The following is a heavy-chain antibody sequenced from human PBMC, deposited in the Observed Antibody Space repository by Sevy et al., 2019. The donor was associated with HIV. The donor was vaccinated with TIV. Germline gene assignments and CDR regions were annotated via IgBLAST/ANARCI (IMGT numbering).Heavy chain of an antibody. Sequence: SETLSLTCTVSGGSISSYYWSWIRQPAGKGLEWIGRIYTSGSTNYNPSLKSRVTMSVDTSKNQFSLKLSPVTAADTAVYYCATQYSSGWYEAGFDPWGQGTLVTVSS. V-gene: IGHV4-4*07. CDR3: ATQYSSGWYEAGFDP. CDR2: IYTSGST. D-gene: IGHD6-19*01. CDR1: GGSISSYY. J-gene: IGHJ5*02.